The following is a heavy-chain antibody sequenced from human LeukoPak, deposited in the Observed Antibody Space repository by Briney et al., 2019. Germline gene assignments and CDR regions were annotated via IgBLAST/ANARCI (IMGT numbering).Heavy chain of an antibody. J-gene: IGHJ5*02. CDR1: GGPFSGYY. Sequence: SETLSLTCAVYGGPFSGYYWSWIRQPPGKGLEWIGEINHSGSTNYNPSLKSRVTISVDTSKNQFSLKLSSVTAADTAVYYCARGKRVPAAIRNWFDPWGQGTLVTVSS. CDR2: INHSGST. D-gene: IGHD2-2*01. V-gene: IGHV4-34*01. CDR3: ARGKRVPAAIRNWFDP.